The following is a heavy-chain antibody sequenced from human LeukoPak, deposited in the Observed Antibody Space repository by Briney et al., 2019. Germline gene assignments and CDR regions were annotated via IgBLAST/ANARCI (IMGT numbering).Heavy chain of an antibody. CDR1: GYTFSSYG. CDR3: ARDQGIYNYRIIDS. D-gene: IGHD5-18*01. Sequence: ASVKVSCKASGYTFSSYGISWVRQAPGQGLEWMGWISAYNGNTNFAQEFQGRATMTTDTSTSTAYMELRSLRSDDTAVYYCARDQGIYNYRIIDSWGQGTLVTVSS. V-gene: IGHV1-18*01. J-gene: IGHJ4*02. CDR2: ISAYNGNT.